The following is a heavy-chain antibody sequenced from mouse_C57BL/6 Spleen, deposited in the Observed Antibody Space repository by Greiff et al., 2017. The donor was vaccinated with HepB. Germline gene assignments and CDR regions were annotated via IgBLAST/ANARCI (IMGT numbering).Heavy chain of an antibody. CDR2: IHPNSGST. Sequence: QVQLQQPGAELVKPGASVKLSCKASGYTFTSYWMHWVKQRPGQGLEWIGMIHPNSGSTNYNEKFKSKATLTVDKSSSTAYMQLSSLTSEDSAVYYCARPPSTRGYAMDYWGQGTSVTVSS. D-gene: IGHD2-1*01. CDR1: GYTFTSYW. J-gene: IGHJ4*01. CDR3: ARPPSTRGYAMDY. V-gene: IGHV1-64*01.